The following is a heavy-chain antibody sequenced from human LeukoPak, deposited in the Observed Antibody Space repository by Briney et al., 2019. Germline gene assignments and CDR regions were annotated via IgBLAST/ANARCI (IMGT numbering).Heavy chain of an antibody. CDR3: AKGSGSYYHYFDY. J-gene: IGHJ4*02. Sequence: PGGSLRLSCAASGFTFSYYGMHWVRQAPGKGLEWVAFIRYDGSNKYYADSVKGRFTISRDNSKNTLYLQMNSLRAEDTAVYYCAKGSGSYYHYFDYWGQGTLVTVSS. V-gene: IGHV3-30*02. D-gene: IGHD3-10*01. CDR2: IRYDGSNK. CDR1: GFTFSYYG.